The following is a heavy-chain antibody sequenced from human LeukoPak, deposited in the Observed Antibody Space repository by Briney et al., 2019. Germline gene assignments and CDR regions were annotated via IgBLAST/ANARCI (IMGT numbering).Heavy chain of an antibody. CDR1: GFTFSDYY. CDR3: ARSGYYDSSGYYHFDY. Sequence: GSLRLSCAASGFTFSDYYMTWIRQAPGEGLEWVSYISGGGTTICYADSVKGRFTISRDNAKNSLYLQLNSLRAEDTAVYYCARSGYYDSSGYYHFDYWGQGTLVTVSS. J-gene: IGHJ4*02. D-gene: IGHD3-22*01. CDR2: ISGGGTTI. V-gene: IGHV3-11*04.